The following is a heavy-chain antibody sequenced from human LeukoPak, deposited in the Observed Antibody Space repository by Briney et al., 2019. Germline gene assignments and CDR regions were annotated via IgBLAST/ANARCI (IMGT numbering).Heavy chain of an antibody. D-gene: IGHD6-13*01. J-gene: IGHJ4*02. CDR2: INHSGST. CDR3: ATIPEAAAAGYDY. Sequence: SETLSLTCAVYGGSFSGYYWNWIRQPPGKGLEWIGEINHSGSTNSNPSLKSRVTISVDTLKNQLSLKVSSVTAADTAVYYCATIPEAAAAGYDYWGQGTLVTVSS. CDR1: GGSFSGYY. V-gene: IGHV4-34*01.